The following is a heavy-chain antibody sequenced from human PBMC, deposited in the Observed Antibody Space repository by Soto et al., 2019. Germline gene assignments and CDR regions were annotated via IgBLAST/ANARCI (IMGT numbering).Heavy chain of an antibody. D-gene: IGHD1-26*01. CDR1: GYALTSYA. CDR2: INAGNGNT. Sequence: ASVKVSCKASGYALTSYAMHWLHQDQGQRLEWMGWINAGNGNTKYSQKFQGRVTITRDTSASIAYMELSSVTAADTAVYYCARDRRSGNYLGLALWGQGALVTVSS. V-gene: IGHV1-3*01. J-gene: IGHJ4*02. CDR3: ARDRRSGNYLGLAL.